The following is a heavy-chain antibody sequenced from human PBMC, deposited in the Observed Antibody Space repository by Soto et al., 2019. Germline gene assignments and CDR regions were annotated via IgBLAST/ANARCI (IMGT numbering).Heavy chain of an antibody. D-gene: IGHD6-13*01. Sequence: GESLKISCQCSGYTFSNFWIAWVRQLPGKGLEWMGIIYPGDYETRYSPSFHGKVTISADRSIGTAYLQWSSLKASDSAFYFCARSAGSSPYFDYWGQGALVTVSS. CDR1: GYTFSNFW. CDR3: ARSAGSSPYFDY. CDR2: IYPGDYET. J-gene: IGHJ4*02. V-gene: IGHV5-51*01.